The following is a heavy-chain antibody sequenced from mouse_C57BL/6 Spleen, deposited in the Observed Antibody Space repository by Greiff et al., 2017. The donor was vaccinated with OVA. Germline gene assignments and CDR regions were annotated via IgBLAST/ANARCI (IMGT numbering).Heavy chain of an antibody. CDR1: GFTLKNNY. Sequence: EVKLQQSVAELVRPGASVKLSCTASGFTLKNNYMHWVKQRPDQGLEWIGTIDPANGNYTYDPKFQGKATITADTSSNTAYMELSSLTSEDSAIYYCAYYGKCYLAYWGQGTLVTVSA. V-gene: IGHV14-3*01. J-gene: IGHJ3*01. D-gene: IGHD2-1*01. CDR3: AYYGKCYLAY. CDR2: IDPANGNY.